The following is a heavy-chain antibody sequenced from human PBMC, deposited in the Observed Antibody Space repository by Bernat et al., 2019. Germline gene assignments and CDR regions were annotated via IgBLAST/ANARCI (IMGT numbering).Heavy chain of an antibody. V-gene: IGHV3-48*01. D-gene: IGHD3-22*01. CDR2: ISSSSSTI. CDR3: SRAPYYYDSSGPNWFDP. CDR1: GFTFSSYS. Sequence: EVQLVESGGGLVQPGGSLRLSCAASGFTFSSYSMNWVRQAPGKGLEWVSYISSSSSTIYYAESVKGRFTISRDNAKNSLYLQMNSLRAEDTAVYYCSRAPYYYDSSGPNWFDPWGQGTLVTVSS. J-gene: IGHJ5*02.